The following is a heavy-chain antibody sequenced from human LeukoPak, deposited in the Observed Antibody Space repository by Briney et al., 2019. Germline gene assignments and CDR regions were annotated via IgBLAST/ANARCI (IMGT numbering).Heavy chain of an antibody. V-gene: IGHV3-23*01. Sequence: GGSLRLSCAASGFIFSNYATSWVRQAPGKGLEWVSAIDSTGAYTWYADSVKGRFTISKDSSKTILYLQMNSLRAEDAAVYFCAKGSAAGRPYYFDYWGQGTLVTVSS. J-gene: IGHJ4*02. CDR2: IDSTGAYT. CDR1: GFIFSNYA. D-gene: IGHD6-25*01. CDR3: AKGSAAGRPYYFDY.